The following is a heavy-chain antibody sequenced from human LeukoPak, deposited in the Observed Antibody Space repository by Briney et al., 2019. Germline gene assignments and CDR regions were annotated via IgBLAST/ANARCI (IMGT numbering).Heavy chain of an antibody. CDR1: GFTFSSYE. V-gene: IGHV3-48*03. CDR2: ISSSGRTI. CDR3: ARDRGTTVVTKHFDY. Sequence: GGSLRLSCAASGFTFSSYEMNWVRQAPGEGREWVSYISSSGRTIYYAESVYGGGTISRDKAKNTLYMQMNSLRAEDTAVYYCARDRGTTVVTKHFDYWGQGTLVTVSS. J-gene: IGHJ4*02. D-gene: IGHD4-23*01.